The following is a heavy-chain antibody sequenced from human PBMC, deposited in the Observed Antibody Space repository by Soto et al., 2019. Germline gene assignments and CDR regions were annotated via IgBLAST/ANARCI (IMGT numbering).Heavy chain of an antibody. V-gene: IGHV3-30*18. CDR2: ISYDGSNK. CDR3: AKDSSSSWYYLYYGMDV. Sequence: GGSLRLSCAASGFTFSSSGMHWFRQTPGKGLEWVAVISYDGSNKYYADSVKGRFTISRDNSKNTLYLQMNSLRAEDTAVYYCAKDSSSSWYYLYYGMDVWGQGTTVTVSS. D-gene: IGHD6-13*01. CDR1: GFTFSSSG. J-gene: IGHJ6*02.